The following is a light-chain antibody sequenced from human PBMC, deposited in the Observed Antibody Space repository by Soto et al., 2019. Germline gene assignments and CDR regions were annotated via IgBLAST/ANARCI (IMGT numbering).Light chain of an antibody. J-gene: IGKJ1*01. Sequence: EIVLTQSPGSLCLSPGERATLPCRASQSVSSNLAWYQQKPGQAPRLLIYGASTRATGIPARFSGSGSGTEFTLTISSLQSEDFAVYYCQQYNNWLRTFGQGTKVDIK. V-gene: IGKV3-15*01. CDR1: QSVSSN. CDR3: QQYNNWLRT. CDR2: GAS.